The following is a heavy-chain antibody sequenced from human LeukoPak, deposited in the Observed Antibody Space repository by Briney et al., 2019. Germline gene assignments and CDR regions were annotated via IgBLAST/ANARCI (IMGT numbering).Heavy chain of an antibody. Sequence: ASVKVSCKASGYTFTAHYMHWVRQAPGQGLEWMGWINPNTGGTHYAQKFQGRVTMTGDTSVSTVYMELNRLRSDDMAVYYRARDFGWREHAFDIWGQGTMVTVSS. V-gene: IGHV1-2*02. J-gene: IGHJ3*02. CDR2: INPNTGGT. CDR1: GYTFTAHY. D-gene: IGHD3-9*01. CDR3: ARDFGWREHAFDI.